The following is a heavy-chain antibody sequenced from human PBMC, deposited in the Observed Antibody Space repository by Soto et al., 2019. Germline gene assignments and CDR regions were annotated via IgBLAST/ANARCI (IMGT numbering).Heavy chain of an antibody. CDR1: GFTFSSHW. J-gene: IGHJ4*02. Sequence: EVQLAESGGGLVQPGGSLRLSCAASGFTFSSHWMHWVRQAPGKGLVWVSRIIGDGNEITYADSVKGRFTISRDNPKNTVLLQMNSLRAEDTAVYYCVRGHVRGNDRHFDYWGQGTLVTVSS. CDR2: IIGDGNEI. V-gene: IGHV3-74*01. CDR3: VRGHVRGNDRHFDY. D-gene: IGHD3-16*02.